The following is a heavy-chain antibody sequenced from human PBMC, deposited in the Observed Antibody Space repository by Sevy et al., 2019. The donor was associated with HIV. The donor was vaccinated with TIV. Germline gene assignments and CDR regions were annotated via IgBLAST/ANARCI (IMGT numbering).Heavy chain of an antibody. V-gene: IGHV3-49*03. CDR2: IRSKAYGGTT. CDR1: GFTFGDYA. Sequence: GGSLRLSCTASGFTFGDYAMSWFRQAPGKGLEWVGFIRSKAYGGTTEDAASVKGRFTISRDDSKSIAYLQMNSLKTEDTAVYYCTRLWFGELPHYWGQGTLVTVSS. J-gene: IGHJ4*02. D-gene: IGHD3-10*01. CDR3: TRLWFGELPHY.